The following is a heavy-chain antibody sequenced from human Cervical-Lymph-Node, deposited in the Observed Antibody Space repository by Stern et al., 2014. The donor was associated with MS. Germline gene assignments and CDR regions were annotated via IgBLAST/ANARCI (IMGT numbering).Heavy chain of an antibody. V-gene: IGHV1-69*01. J-gene: IGHJ6*02. D-gene: IGHD4-17*01. CDR3: ASPLTATSVPFGYYGMDV. CDR1: GGPFSNYA. Sequence: VQLVESGAEVKKPGSSVKVSCKASGGPFSNYAPSWVRQAPGQGLEWIGGIVPLFGKPNYAQKFQGRVTITADESTSTAYMDLSSLRSEDTAVYYCASPLTATSVPFGYYGMDVWGQGTTVTVS. CDR2: IVPLFGKP.